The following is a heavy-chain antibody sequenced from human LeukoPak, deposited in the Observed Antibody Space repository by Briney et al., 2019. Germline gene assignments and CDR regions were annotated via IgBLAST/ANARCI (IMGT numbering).Heavy chain of an antibody. Sequence: GGSLRLSCAASGFTFSSYWMSWVRQAPGKGLEWVANIKQDGSEKYSKNSLYLQMNSLRAEDTAVYYCARRREPEIWGQGTMVTVSS. CDR1: GFTFSSYW. CDR3: ARRREPEI. CDR2: IKQDGSEK. J-gene: IGHJ3*02. D-gene: IGHD1-14*01. V-gene: IGHV3-7*01.